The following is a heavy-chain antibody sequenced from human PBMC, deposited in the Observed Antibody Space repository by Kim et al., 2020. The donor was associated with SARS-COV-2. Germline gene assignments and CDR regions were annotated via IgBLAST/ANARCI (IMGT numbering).Heavy chain of an antibody. CDR2: IYYSGST. V-gene: IGHV4-39*01. Sequence: SETLSLTCTVSGGSISRSSYYGGGIRQPPGKGREWIGSIYYSGSTYYNPSLKSRVTISVDTSKNQFSLKLSSVTAADTAVYYCARHRGWIQLWFLDYWGQGTLVTVSS. D-gene: IGHD5-18*01. CDR1: GGSISRSSYY. J-gene: IGHJ4*02. CDR3: ARHRGWIQLWFLDY.